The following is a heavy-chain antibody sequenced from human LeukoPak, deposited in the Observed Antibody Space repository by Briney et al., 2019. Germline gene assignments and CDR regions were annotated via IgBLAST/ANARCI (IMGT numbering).Heavy chain of an antibody. V-gene: IGHV4-34*01. Sequence: SETLSLTWAVYGGSFSGYYWSWIRQPPGKGLEWIGEINHSGSTNYNPSLKSRVTISVDTSKNQFSLKLSSVTAADTAVYYCARRKRSGCSSTSCLLNWFDPWGQGTLVTVSS. J-gene: IGHJ5*02. CDR2: INHSGST. CDR1: GGSFSGYY. D-gene: IGHD2-2*01. CDR3: ARRKRSGCSSTSCLLNWFDP.